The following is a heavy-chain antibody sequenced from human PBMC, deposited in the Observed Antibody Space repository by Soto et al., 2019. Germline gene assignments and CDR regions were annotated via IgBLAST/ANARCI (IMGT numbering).Heavy chain of an antibody. V-gene: IGHV5-10-1*01. Sequence: PGESLKISCNGSGYIFTSYWISWVRQMPGKGLEWMGRIDPSDSYTNYSPSFQGHVTISADKSISTAYLQWSSLKALDTAVYYCVRVWRLVGRYGMDVWGQGTTVTV. D-gene: IGHD6-25*01. CDR3: VRVWRLVGRYGMDV. J-gene: IGHJ6*02. CDR1: GYIFTSYW. CDR2: IDPSDSYT.